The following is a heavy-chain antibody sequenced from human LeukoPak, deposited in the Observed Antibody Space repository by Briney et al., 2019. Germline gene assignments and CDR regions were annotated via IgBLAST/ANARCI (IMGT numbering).Heavy chain of an antibody. CDR3: AKLDSSGYTTGSAGAFDI. CDR1: GFTVSSNY. D-gene: IGHD3-22*01. CDR2: IYSGGST. J-gene: IGHJ3*02. Sequence: GGSLRLSCAASGFTVSSNYMSWVRQAPGKGLEWVSVIYSGGSTYYADSVKGRFTISRDNSKNTLYLQMNSLRAEDTAVYYCAKLDSSGYTTGSAGAFDIWGQGTMVTVSS. V-gene: IGHV3-53*01.